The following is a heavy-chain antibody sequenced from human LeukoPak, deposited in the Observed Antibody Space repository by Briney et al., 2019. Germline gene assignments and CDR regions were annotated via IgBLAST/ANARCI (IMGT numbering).Heavy chain of an antibody. V-gene: IGHV1-46*01. CDR2: INPSGGST. CDR3: ARDGVVPAAKGGNWFDP. J-gene: IGHJ5*02. D-gene: IGHD2-2*01. CDR1: GYTFTSYY. Sequence: ASVKVSCKASGYTFTSYYMHWVRQAPGQGLEWMGIINPSGGSTSYAQKFQGRVTMTRDMSTSTVYMELSSLRSEDTAVYYCARDGVVPAAKGGNWFDPWGQGTLVTVSS.